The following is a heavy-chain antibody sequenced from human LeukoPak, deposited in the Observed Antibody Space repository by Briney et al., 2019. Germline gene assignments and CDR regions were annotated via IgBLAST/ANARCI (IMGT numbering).Heavy chain of an antibody. Sequence: ASVKVSCKASGYTFTGYYMHWVRQAPGQGLEWMGWISAYNGNTNYAQKLQGRVTMTTDTSTSTAYMELSSLRSEDTAVYYCARGYCSSTSCPYYFDYWGQGTLVTVSS. J-gene: IGHJ4*02. D-gene: IGHD2-2*01. CDR1: GYTFTGYY. CDR3: ARGYCSSTSCPYYFDY. CDR2: ISAYNGNT. V-gene: IGHV1-18*04.